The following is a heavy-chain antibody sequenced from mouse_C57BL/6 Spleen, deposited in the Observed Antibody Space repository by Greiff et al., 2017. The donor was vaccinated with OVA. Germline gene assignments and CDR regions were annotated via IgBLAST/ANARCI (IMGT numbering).Heavy chain of an antibody. CDR2: IYPGDGDT. CDR1: GYAFSSYW. Sequence: QVQLQQSGAELVKPGASVKISCKASGYAFSSYWMNWVKQRPGKGLEWIGQIYPGDGDTNYNGKFKGKATLTADKSSSTAYMQLSSLTSEDSAVYFCARGDYDSSFWYFDVWGTGTTVTVSS. D-gene: IGHD1-1*01. CDR3: ARGDYDSSFWYFDV. J-gene: IGHJ1*03. V-gene: IGHV1-80*01.